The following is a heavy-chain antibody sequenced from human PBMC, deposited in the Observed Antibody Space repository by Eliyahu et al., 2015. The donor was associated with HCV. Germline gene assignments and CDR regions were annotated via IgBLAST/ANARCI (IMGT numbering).Heavy chain of an antibody. Sequence: QVQLVESGGGVVQPGRSLRLSCEASGFTFSXYGMXWVRQAPGKGLEWVAIISFDGSHKYYADSVKGRFTISRDNSKSTLYLQMNSLTAEDTAVYYCAKVRRAVVVVTATPSLLGQIDSWGQGTLVTVSS. CDR2: ISFDGSHK. J-gene: IGHJ4*02. D-gene: IGHD2-15*01. V-gene: IGHV3-30*18. CDR1: GFTFSXYG. CDR3: AKVRRAVVVVTATPSLLGQIDS.